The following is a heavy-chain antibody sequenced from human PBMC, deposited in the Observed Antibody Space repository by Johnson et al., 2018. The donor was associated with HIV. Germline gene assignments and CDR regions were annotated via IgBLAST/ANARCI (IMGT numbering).Heavy chain of an antibody. CDR2: IWYDGSNK. CDR1: GFTFRSYS. D-gene: IGHD5/OR15-5a*01. Sequence: QVQLVESGGGVVQPGRSLRLSCAASGFTFRSYSMHWVRQAPGKGLEWVAVIWYDGSNKYYADSVKGRFTISRDNSKYTLYLQMNSLRAEDTAVYYCAKLDVSLDAFDIWGQGTMVTVSS. V-gene: IGHV3-30*18. J-gene: IGHJ3*02. CDR3: AKLDVSLDAFDI.